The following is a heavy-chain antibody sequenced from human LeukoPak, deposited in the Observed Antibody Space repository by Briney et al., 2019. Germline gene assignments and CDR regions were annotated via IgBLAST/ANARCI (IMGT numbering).Heavy chain of an antibody. CDR3: ARDATDDYVWGSYSRGAFDI. CDR1: GFTLDEYG. V-gene: IGHV3-20*04. D-gene: IGHD3-16*01. J-gene: IGHJ3*02. CDR2: INWNGGST. Sequence: GSLRLSCAASGFTLDEYGMSRVRQAPGKGLEWVSGINWNGGSTGHADSVKGRFTISRDNAKKSLYLQMNSLRAEDTVLYYCARDATDDYVWGSYSRGAFDIWGQGTMVTVSS.